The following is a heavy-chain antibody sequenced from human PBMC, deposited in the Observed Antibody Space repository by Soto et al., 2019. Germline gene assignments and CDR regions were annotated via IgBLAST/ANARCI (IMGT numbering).Heavy chain of an antibody. CDR2: ISAYNGNT. D-gene: IGHD2-15*01. CDR1: GYTFTSYG. CDR3: ARDGGGSSFYSYCGMDV. Sequence: ASVKVSCKASGYTFTSYGISWVGQAPGQGREWMGWISAYNGNTNYAQKLQGRVAMTTDTSTSTAYMELRSLRSDDTAVYYCARDGGGSSFYSYCGMDVWGQGTTDTVSS. J-gene: IGHJ6*02. V-gene: IGHV1-18*01.